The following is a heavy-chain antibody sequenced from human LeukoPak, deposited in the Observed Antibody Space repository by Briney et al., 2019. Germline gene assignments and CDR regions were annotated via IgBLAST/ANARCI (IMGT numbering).Heavy chain of an antibody. CDR1: GFTFSSYS. J-gene: IGHJ4*02. V-gene: IGHV3-23*01. CDR3: AKGGTDGQLARHLDY. Sequence: GGSLRLSCAASGFTFSSYSMTWVRQAPGKGLEWVSGISGSGDSTHYADSVKGRFTISRDTSKNTVYLQMNSLRAEDTAVYYCAKGGTDGQLARHLDYWGQGTLVTVSS. D-gene: IGHD6-6*01. CDR2: ISGSGDST.